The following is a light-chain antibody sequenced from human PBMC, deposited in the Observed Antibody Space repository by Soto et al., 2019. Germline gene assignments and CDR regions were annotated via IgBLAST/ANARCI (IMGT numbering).Light chain of an antibody. V-gene: IGKV1-27*01. J-gene: IGKJ1*01. CDR3: EKDNSAPRT. CDR1: QGIGIY. CDR2: AAS. Sequence: DIQMTQSPSSLSASLGDRVTITCRASQGIGIYLAWYQQKPGKVPKLLIYAASTLQSVVPSRFSGRGSGTDATLPISSLQPEDVATYYCEKDNSAPRTFGQGTRVEI.